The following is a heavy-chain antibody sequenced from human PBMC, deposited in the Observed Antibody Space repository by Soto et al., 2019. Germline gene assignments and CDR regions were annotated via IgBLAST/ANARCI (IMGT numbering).Heavy chain of an antibody. Sequence: GGSLRLSCAASGFTFSSYSMNWVRQAPGKGLEWVSYISSSSSTIYYADSVKGRFTISRDNAKNSLYLQMNSLRAEDTAVYYCARDFKEVPKPYYYYMDVWGKGTTVTVSS. CDR3: ARDFKEVPKPYYYYMDV. V-gene: IGHV3-48*01. CDR1: GFTFSSYS. CDR2: ISSSSSTI. D-gene: IGHD1-1*01. J-gene: IGHJ6*03.